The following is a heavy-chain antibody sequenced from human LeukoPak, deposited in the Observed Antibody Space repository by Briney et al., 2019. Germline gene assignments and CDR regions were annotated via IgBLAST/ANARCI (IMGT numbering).Heavy chain of an antibody. CDR3: AKGISNWANLDY. CDR1: GFSFSSYG. Sequence: GGSLRLSCAASGFSFSSYGLYWVRQAPGKGLDWVAFSRHDEDGKYYADSVKGRLTISRDNSQNTLYLQMTSLRADDTAVYYCAKGISNWANLDYWGQGTLVTVSS. J-gene: IGHJ4*02. V-gene: IGHV3-30*02. CDR2: SRHDEDGK. D-gene: IGHD7-27*01.